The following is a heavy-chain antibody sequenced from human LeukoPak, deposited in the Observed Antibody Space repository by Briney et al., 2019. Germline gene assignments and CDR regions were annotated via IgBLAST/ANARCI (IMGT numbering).Heavy chain of an antibody. Sequence: PGGSLRLSCAASVFTFSSHDMHCVRQAPGKGLEWVSAIGTATDTYYVDSVKGRFTISRDNSKNSLYLQMNSLRAEDTAVYYCARDRRKPDRKWFGELLLDYYYYMDVWGKGTTVTVSS. CDR3: ARDRRKPDRKWFGELLLDYYYYMDV. CDR2: IGTATDT. D-gene: IGHD3-10*01. V-gene: IGHV3-13*01. J-gene: IGHJ6*03. CDR1: VFTFSSHD.